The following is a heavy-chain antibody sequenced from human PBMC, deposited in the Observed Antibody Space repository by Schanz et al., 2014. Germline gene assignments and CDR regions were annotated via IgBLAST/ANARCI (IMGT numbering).Heavy chain of an antibody. Sequence: EVKLLESGGGLVQPGGSLRLSCAASGFTFATYAMSWVRQAPGKGLEWVAAINGSGNATYYADSVKGRFTISRDNSKNTLYLQVNSLRAEDTAVYYCAKHVRSLTGNDYWGQGTQVTVSS. J-gene: IGHJ4*02. D-gene: IGHD3-9*01. CDR1: GFTFATYA. V-gene: IGHV3-23*01. CDR2: INGSGNAT. CDR3: AKHVRSLTGNDY.